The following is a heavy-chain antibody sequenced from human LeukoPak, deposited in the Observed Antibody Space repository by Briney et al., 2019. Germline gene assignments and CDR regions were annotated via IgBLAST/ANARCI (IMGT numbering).Heavy chain of an antibody. J-gene: IGHJ4*02. CDR1: GFALGTRGGG. CDR2: IYWNDDK. CDR3: AHRLRSFYFDY. Sequence: SGPTLVKPPQTLTLTCTFSGFALGTRGGGVGWIRQPPGKALEWLALIYWNDDKRYSPSLKSRLTITKDTSKNQVVLTMTNMDPMDTATYYCAHRLRSFYFDYWGQGTLVTVSS. V-gene: IGHV2-5*01.